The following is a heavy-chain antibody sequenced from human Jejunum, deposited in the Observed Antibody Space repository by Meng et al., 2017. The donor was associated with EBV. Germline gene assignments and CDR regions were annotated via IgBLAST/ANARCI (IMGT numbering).Heavy chain of an antibody. CDR1: GFTFSGYA. V-gene: IGHV3-30*18. CDR3: AKDEGYSGSYWADH. D-gene: IGHD1-26*01. CDR2: ISDDGSNK. Sequence: QVQLVEPGGGGVQPGRSLRLSCAASGFTFSGYAMHWVRQAPGKGLEWVAVISDDGSNKYYVDSVKGRFTISRDNSENSLYLQMNTLRAEDTAVYYCAKDEGYSGSYWADHWGQGTLVTVSS. J-gene: IGHJ4*02.